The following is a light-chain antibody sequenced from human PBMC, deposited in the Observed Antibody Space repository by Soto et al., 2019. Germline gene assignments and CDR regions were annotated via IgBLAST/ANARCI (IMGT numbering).Light chain of an antibody. V-gene: IGKV1-33*01. Sequence: DIQMTQSPSSLSASVGDTVTIPCQASQDITNYLNCYQQKPGKAPRLLLYDASSLETGVPSRFSGSGSGTDFTFTISSLQPEDIATYYCQHYDHLPITFGQGTRLEIK. J-gene: IGKJ5*01. CDR1: QDITNY. CDR3: QHYDHLPIT. CDR2: DAS.